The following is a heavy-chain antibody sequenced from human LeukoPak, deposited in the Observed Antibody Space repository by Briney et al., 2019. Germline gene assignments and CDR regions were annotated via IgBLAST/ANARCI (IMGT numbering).Heavy chain of an antibody. CDR2: INSDGSST. CDR3: ARIVEWELPFDY. D-gene: IGHD1-26*01. V-gene: IGHV3-74*01. Sequence: GGSLRLSCAASGFTFSSYGMHWVRQAPGKGLVWVSRINSDGSSTSYADSVKGRFTISRDNAKNTLYLQMNSLGAEDTAVYYCARIVEWELPFDYWGQGTLVTVSS. J-gene: IGHJ4*02. CDR1: GFTFSSYG.